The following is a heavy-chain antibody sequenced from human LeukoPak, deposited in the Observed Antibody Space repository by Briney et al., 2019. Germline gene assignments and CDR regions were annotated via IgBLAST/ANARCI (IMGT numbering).Heavy chain of an antibody. J-gene: IGHJ4*02. Sequence: PSETLPLPHTVSGGSITSYYISWIRQPPGKGLEWIGSIYYSGSTNYIPSLKSRVTISIDTSINQFSLKLTSVTAADPAVYYCARGFADSSGYLLSYFDYWGQGTVATVSS. D-gene: IGHD3-22*01. V-gene: IGHV4-59*01. CDR2: IYYSGST. CDR1: GGSITSYY. CDR3: ARGFADSSGYLLSYFDY.